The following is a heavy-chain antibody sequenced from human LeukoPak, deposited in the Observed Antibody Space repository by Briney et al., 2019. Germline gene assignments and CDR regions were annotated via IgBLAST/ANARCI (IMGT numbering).Heavy chain of an antibody. V-gene: IGHV1-18*01. J-gene: IGHJ1*01. CDR3: ARAKLDAFQH. D-gene: IGHD6-13*01. CDR2: ISGYNGQT. CDR1: GYTFNSHY. Sequence: GASVKVSCKTSGYTFNSHYVGWVRQAPGQGLEWMGWISGYNGQTNYAQKFQGRVTMTTDTSTTTAYMEVGSLRSDDTAMYYCARAKLDAFQHWGQGTLVTVSS.